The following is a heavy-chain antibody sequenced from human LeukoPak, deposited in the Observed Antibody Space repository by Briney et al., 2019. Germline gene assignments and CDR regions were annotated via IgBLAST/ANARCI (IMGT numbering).Heavy chain of an antibody. D-gene: IGHD6-13*01. CDR3: ARDRKQLAP. Sequence: PSETLSLTCAVYGGSFSGYYWSWIRQPPGKGLEWIGEINHSGSTNYNPSLKSRVTISVDTSKNQFSLKLSSVTAADTAVYYCARDRKQLAPWGQGTLVTVSS. J-gene: IGHJ5*02. CDR1: GGSFSGYY. CDR2: INHSGST. V-gene: IGHV4-34*01.